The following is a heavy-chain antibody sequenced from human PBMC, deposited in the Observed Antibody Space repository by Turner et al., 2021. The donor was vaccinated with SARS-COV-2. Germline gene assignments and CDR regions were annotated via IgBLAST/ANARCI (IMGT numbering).Heavy chain of an antibody. CDR1: GFTLSTYA. CDR2: IWDDGNNK. J-gene: IGHJ4*02. D-gene: IGHD3-3*01. Sequence: QGELVESGGGVVQPGRSLRLSCAASGFTLSTYAMHWVRQAPGKGLEWVAVIWDDGNNKFYADSVKGRFTISRDISDPTVYLRMNSLSSEDSAVLYCAILRDLWSGSVSDLDFWGQGTLVTVSS. V-gene: IGHV3-33*01. CDR3: AILRDLWSGSVSDLDF.